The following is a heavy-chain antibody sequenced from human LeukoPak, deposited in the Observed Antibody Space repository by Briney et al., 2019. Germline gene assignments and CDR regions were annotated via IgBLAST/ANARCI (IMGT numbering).Heavy chain of an antibody. CDR3: EKDSHLDV. CDR2: IHSTGNS. D-gene: IGHD2-15*01. Sequence: NPSETLSLTCTVSGGSISGTDLYWGWIRQLPGKGLEWIGNIHSTGNSFCNPSLKSRVTISIDTSKNQFSLKLSSVTAADTAVYYCEKDSHLDVWGHGTTVTVSS. CDR1: GGSISGTDLY. J-gene: IGHJ6*02. V-gene: IGHV4-39*01.